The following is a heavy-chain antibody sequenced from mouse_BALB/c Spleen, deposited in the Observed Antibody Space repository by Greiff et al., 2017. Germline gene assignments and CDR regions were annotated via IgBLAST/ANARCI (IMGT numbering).Heavy chain of an antibody. Sequence: EVKLVESGGDLVKPGGSLKLSCAASGFTFSSYGMSWVRQTPDKRLEWVATISSGGSYTYYPDSVKGRFTISRDNAKNTLYLQMSSLKSEDTAMYYCARNYDSDYFDYWGQGTTLTVSS. J-gene: IGHJ2*01. D-gene: IGHD2-4*01. CDR2: ISSGGSYT. CDR3: ARNYDSDYFDY. V-gene: IGHV5-6*01. CDR1: GFTFSSYG.